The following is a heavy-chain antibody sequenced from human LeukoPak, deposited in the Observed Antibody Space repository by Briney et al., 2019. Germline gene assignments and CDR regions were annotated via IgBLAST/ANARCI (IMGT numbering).Heavy chain of an antibody. Sequence: ASVKVSCKASGYTFTSYDINWVRQATGQGLEWMGWMNPDSGNTGYAQKFQGRVTMTRNTSISIAYMELSSLRSEDTAVYFCAKRGYSYGDFDFWGQGTLVTVSS. D-gene: IGHD5-18*01. J-gene: IGHJ4*02. CDR2: MNPDSGNT. V-gene: IGHV1-8*01. CDR1: GYTFTSYD. CDR3: AKRGYSYGDFDF.